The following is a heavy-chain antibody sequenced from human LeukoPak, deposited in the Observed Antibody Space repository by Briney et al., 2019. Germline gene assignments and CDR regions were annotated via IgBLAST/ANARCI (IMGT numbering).Heavy chain of an antibody. V-gene: IGHV3-7*01. CDR2: IKQDGSEK. Sequence: GGSLRLSCAASGFSLSSYWMTWVRQAPGKGLEWVANIKQDGSEKNYVDSVKGRFTISRDNSKNTLYVQMNSLRAEDTAVYYCARDRYRTFGVVFDPWGQGTLVTVSS. J-gene: IGHJ5*02. CDR1: GFSLSSYW. D-gene: IGHD3-3*01. CDR3: ARDRYRTFGVVFDP.